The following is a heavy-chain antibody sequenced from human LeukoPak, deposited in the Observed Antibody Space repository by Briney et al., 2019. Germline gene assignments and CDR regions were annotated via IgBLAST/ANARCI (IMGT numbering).Heavy chain of an antibody. CDR2: IRTKGYGGTT. CDR3: TRAPRYPTNRNIEDY. V-gene: IGHV3-49*04. CDR1: GFIFGDYA. Sequence: GGSLRLSCSASGFIFGDYAMSWVRQAPGKGLEWVGFIRTKGYGGTTEYAASAKGRFTISRDDSQSIVYLQMNSLKTDDTAVYYCTRAPRYPTNRNIEDYWGQGTLVTVSS. J-gene: IGHJ4*02. D-gene: IGHD1-1*01.